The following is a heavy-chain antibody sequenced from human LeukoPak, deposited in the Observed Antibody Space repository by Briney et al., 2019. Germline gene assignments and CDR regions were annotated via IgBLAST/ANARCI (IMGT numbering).Heavy chain of an antibody. D-gene: IGHD3-10*01. CDR1: GFTFSSFG. CDR2: ISDSSSLT. CDR3: AKVVRGGYGMDV. V-gene: IGHV3-48*02. J-gene: IGHJ6*02. Sequence: GGSLRLSCAASGFTFSSFGMNWVRQAPGKGLEWVSYISDSSSLTDYADSVKGRFTISRDNAKNSLSLQLNSLRDEDTAVYFCAKVVRGGYGMDVWGQGTTVTVSS.